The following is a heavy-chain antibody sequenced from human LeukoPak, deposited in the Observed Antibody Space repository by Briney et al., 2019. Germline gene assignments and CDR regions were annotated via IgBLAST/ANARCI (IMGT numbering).Heavy chain of an antibody. J-gene: IGHJ4*02. Sequence: KSSETLSLTCTVSGRTISAYYWSWIRQPPGKGLEWIGYIFYTGSTNYNPSLKSRVTISLDTSKNQFSLHLSSVTAADTAVYYCARGPDCSSTTCYSWGFDYWGQGTLVTVSS. D-gene: IGHD2-2*02. CDR3: ARGPDCSSTTCYSWGFDY. CDR2: IFYTGST. CDR1: GRTISAYY. V-gene: IGHV4-59*12.